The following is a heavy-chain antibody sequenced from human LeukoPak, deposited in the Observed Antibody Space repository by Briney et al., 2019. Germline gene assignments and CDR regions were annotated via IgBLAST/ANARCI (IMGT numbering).Heavy chain of an antibody. CDR1: GDTFTGYY. CDR2: INPNSGGA. Sequence: GASVKVSCKASGDTFTGYYMHWVRQAPGQGLEWMGWINPNSGGANYAQKFQGRVTMTRDTSISTVYMELSRLRSDDTAVYYCANNPSIVGARSYYFDYWGQGTLVTVSS. CDR3: ANNPSIVGARSYYFDY. D-gene: IGHD1-26*01. V-gene: IGHV1-2*02. J-gene: IGHJ4*02.